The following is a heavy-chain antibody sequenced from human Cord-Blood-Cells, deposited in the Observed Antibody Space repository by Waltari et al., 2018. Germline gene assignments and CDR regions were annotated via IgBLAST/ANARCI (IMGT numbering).Heavy chain of an antibody. J-gene: IGHJ6*03. CDR2: VDPEDGET. CDR1: GYTFTDYY. D-gene: IGHD3-10*01. V-gene: IGHV1-69-2*01. CDR3: ATEARSTMVRRVRVYYMDV. Sequence: EVQLVQSGAEVKKPGATVKISCKVSGYTFTDYYMHWVQQAPGKGLEWMGLVDPEDGETIYAEKFQGIVTIIADTSTDTAYMELSCLRAEDTAVYYSATEARSTMVRRVRVYYMDVVGKGTTVTVSS.